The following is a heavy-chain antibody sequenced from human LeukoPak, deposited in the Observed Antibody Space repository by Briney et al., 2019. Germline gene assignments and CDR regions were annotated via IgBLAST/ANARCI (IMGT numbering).Heavy chain of an antibody. CDR3: ARELLGPTPGSFDI. Sequence: GGSLRLSCAASGFTLSTYSMHWVRQAPGKGLQWVSYISSSSGTIYYADSLRGRFSISRDNAKSSMYLQMNSLRAEDTAVYYCARELLGPTPGSFDIWGQGTMVAVSS. V-gene: IGHV3-48*01. D-gene: IGHD1-26*01. CDR2: ISSSSGTI. J-gene: IGHJ3*02. CDR1: GFTLSTYS.